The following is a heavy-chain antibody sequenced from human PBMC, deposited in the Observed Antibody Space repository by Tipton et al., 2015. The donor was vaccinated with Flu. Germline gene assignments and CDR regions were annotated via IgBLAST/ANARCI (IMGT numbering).Heavy chain of an antibody. CDR3: AKSDVGLGRSYYYYMDV. CDR2: ISWNSGSI. Sequence: SLRLSCAASGFTFDDYAMHWVRQAPGKGLEWVSGISWNSGSIGYADSVKGRLTISRDNAKNSLYLQMNSLRAEDTALYYCAKSDVGLGRSYYYYMDVWGKGTTVTVSS. CDR1: GFTFDDYA. V-gene: IGHV3-9*01. J-gene: IGHJ6*03. D-gene: IGHD1-26*01.